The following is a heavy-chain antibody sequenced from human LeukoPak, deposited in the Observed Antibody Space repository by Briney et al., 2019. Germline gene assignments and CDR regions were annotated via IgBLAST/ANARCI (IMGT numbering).Heavy chain of an antibody. D-gene: IGHD6-13*01. Sequence: GGSLRPSCAASGFTVSSNYMNWVSQAPGKWLEWDSLIYSGGSTYYADSVKGSFTISRDNSKTTLYLQMNSLRAEDTAVYYCARGPVGSSSWYVFAYWGQGTQVTVSS. CDR3: ARGPVGSSSWYVFAY. J-gene: IGHJ4*02. V-gene: IGHV3-66*01. CDR1: GFTVSSNY. CDR2: IYSGGST.